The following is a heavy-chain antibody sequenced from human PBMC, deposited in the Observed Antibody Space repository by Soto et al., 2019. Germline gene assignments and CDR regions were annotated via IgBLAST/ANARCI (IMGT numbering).Heavy chain of an antibody. CDR2: IYYSGST. D-gene: IGHD2-8*01. CDR1: GGSISSSSYY. CDR3: ARRRCTNGVCYYGGFDP. Sequence: QLQLQESGPGLVKPSETLSLTCTVSGGSISSSSYYWGWIRQPPGKGLEWIGSIYYSGSTYYNPSLKSRVTISVDTSKNQFSLKLSSVTAADTAVYYCARRRCTNGVCYYGGFDPWGQGTLVTVSS. V-gene: IGHV4-39*01. J-gene: IGHJ5*02.